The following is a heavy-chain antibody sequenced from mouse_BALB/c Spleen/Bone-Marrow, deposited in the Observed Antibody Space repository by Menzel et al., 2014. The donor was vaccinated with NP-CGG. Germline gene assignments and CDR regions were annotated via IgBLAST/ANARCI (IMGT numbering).Heavy chain of an antibody. D-gene: IGHD1-1*01. Sequence: VQLQQSGTVLARPGASVKMSCKASGHSFTSYWMYWIKQRPGQGLEWIGAIYPGNSGTSYNQNFKGKAKLTAVTSASTAYMELSSLTNEDSAVYYCTRSITTAVEFDYWGQGTSLTVSS. CDR2: IYPGNSGT. V-gene: IGHV1-5*01. CDR3: TRSITTAVEFDY. CDR1: GHSFTSYW. J-gene: IGHJ2*03.